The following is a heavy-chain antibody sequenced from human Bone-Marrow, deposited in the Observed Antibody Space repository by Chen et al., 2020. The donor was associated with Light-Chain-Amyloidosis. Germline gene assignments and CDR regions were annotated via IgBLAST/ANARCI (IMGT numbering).Heavy chain of an antibody. CDR3: ARGPNVAFDP. J-gene: IGHJ5*02. D-gene: IGHD3-10*02. Sequence: QVQLQESGPGLVKPSQTLSLSCPVSGGSISSGGYYWSWIRQHPGKGLEWIGFIYHSGCVTYIPSLRSRLTISVDTSRNQFSLKLSSVTAADTAVYYCARGPNVAFDPWGQGTLVTVSS. CDR2: IYHSGCV. V-gene: IGHV4-31*03. CDR1: GGSISSGGYY.